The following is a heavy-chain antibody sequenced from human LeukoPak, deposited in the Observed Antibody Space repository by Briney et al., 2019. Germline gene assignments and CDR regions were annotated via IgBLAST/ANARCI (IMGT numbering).Heavy chain of an antibody. J-gene: IGHJ4*02. Sequence: GGSLRLSCAASGFTFSTYWMSWVRQAPGKGLEWVANINQDGSEKFYVDSLKGRFTISRDNAKNSLYLQMDSLRAEDTAVYYCARVTWLSAAGTEGNFDYWGQGTLVTVSS. CDR1: GFTFSTYW. V-gene: IGHV3-7*01. D-gene: IGHD6-13*01. CDR2: INQDGSEK. CDR3: ARVTWLSAAGTEGNFDY.